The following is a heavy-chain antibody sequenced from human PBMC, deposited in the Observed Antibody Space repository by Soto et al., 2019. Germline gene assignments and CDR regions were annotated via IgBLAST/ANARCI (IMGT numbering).Heavy chain of an antibody. J-gene: IGHJ5*02. Sequence: QVQLQESGPGLVKPSQTLSLTCTVSGDSISRGGYYWNWIRQHPRKGLEWIGYIYHSGSTNYNPSLKSRVTISVDTSKNQLSLELSSVTAADTAIYYCARDGAGAYGPGWFDPWGQGILVTVSS. V-gene: IGHV4-31*03. CDR1: GDSISRGGYY. CDR2: IYHSGST. CDR3: ARDGAGAYGPGWFDP. D-gene: IGHD2-21*01.